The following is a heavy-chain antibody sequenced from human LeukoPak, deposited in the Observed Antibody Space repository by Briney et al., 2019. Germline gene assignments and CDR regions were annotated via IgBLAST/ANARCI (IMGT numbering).Heavy chain of an antibody. Sequence: GGSLRLSCAPSGFTFSSYAMSWVRQAPGKGLEWVSAISGSGGSTYYADSVEGRFTISRDNSKNTLYLQMNSLRAEDTAVYYCAKVRGTVTKSFDYWGQGTLVTVSS. CDR2: ISGSGGST. V-gene: IGHV3-23*01. J-gene: IGHJ4*02. CDR3: AKVRGTVTKSFDY. D-gene: IGHD4-17*01. CDR1: GFTFSSYA.